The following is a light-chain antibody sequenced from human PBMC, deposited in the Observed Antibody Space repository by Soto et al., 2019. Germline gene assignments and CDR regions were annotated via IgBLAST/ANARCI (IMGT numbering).Light chain of an antibody. V-gene: IGKV1-5*03. J-gene: IGKJ1*01. CDR3: QQYSSDST. CDR1: QNINTW. Sequence: IQMTQSPSTLSASVGDRVTITCRASQNINTWLAWYQQEPGKAPRLLIYRASSLENGVPSRFGGRGSGTQFIFTISSLQPDDSATYYCQQYSSDSTFGQGTKVEIK. CDR2: RAS.